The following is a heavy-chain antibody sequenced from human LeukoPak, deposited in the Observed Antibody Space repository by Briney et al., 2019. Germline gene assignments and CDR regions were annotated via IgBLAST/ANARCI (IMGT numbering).Heavy chain of an antibody. V-gene: IGHV4-61*02. D-gene: IGHD3-10*01. CDR3: ARDNGLITMVRALAFDI. CDR2: IYTSGST. Sequence: SETLSLTCTVSGGSISSDGYYWSWIRQPAGKGLEWIGRIYTSGSTNYNPSLKSRVTISVDTSKNQFSLKLSSVTAADTAVYYCARDNGLITMVRALAFDIWGQGTMVTVSS. CDR1: GGSISSDGYY. J-gene: IGHJ3*02.